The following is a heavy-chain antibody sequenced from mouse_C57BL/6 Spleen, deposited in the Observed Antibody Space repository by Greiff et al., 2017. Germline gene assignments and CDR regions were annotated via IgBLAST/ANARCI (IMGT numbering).Heavy chain of an antibody. V-gene: IGHV5-17*01. CDR2: ISSGSSTI. D-gene: IGHD2-1*01. Sequence: EVQGVESGGGLVKPGGSLKLSCAASGFTFSDYGMHWVRQAPEKGLEWVAYISSGSSTIYYADTVKGRFTISRDNAKNTLFLQMTSLRSEDTAMYYCARRDYYGNYGAMDYWGQGTSVTVSS. J-gene: IGHJ4*01. CDR3: ARRDYYGNYGAMDY. CDR1: GFTFSDYG.